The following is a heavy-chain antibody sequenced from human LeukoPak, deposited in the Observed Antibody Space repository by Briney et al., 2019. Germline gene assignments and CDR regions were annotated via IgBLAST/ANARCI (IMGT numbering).Heavy chain of an antibody. D-gene: IGHD6-13*01. CDR3: ARGSSSWLANWYFDL. V-gene: IGHV3-7*01. Sequence: GGSLRLSCAASGFTFSSYWMNWARQAPGKGLEWVASINHNGNVNYYVDSVKGRFTISRDNAKNSLYLRMDSLRADDTAVYYCARGSSSWLANWYFDLWGRGTLVTVSS. J-gene: IGHJ2*01. CDR2: INHNGNVN. CDR1: GFTFSSYW.